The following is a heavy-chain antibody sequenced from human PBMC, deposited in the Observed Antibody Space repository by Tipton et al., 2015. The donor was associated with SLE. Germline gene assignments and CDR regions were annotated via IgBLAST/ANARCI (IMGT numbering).Heavy chain of an antibody. CDR1: GFTFSSYD. Sequence: SLRLSCAASGFTFSSYDMHWVRQAPGKGLEWVSAISGSGGSTYYADSVKGRFTISRDNSKNTLYLQMNSLRAEDTAVYYCAKDLGKSSSDLWGRGTLVTVSS. D-gene: IGHD2-2*01. J-gene: IGHJ2*01. V-gene: IGHV3-23*01. CDR2: ISGSGGST. CDR3: AKDLGKSSSDL.